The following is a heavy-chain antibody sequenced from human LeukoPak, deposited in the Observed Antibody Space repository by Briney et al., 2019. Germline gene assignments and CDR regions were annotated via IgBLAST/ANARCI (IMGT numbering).Heavy chain of an antibody. Sequence: GGSLRLSCAASGFTFSSYAMSWVRQAPGKGLEWVSAISGSGFTYYADSVKGRLTISRDNSKNTLYLQMNSLRAEDTAVYYCARGLYSSSPWGQGTLVTVSS. CDR3: ARGLYSSSP. D-gene: IGHD6-6*01. CDR2: ISGSGFT. CDR1: GFTFSSYA. J-gene: IGHJ4*02. V-gene: IGHV3-23*01.